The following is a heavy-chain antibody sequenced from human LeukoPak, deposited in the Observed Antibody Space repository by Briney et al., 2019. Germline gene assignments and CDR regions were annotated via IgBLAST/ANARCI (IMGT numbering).Heavy chain of an antibody. J-gene: IGHJ4*02. CDR2: ISYDGSNK. V-gene: IGHV3-30-3*01. Sequence: GGSLRLSCAASGFTFSSYAMHWVRQAPGKGLEWVAVISYDGSNKYYADSVKGRFTISRDNSKNTLYLQMNSLRAEDTAVYCCAKATRYCSSTSCYKILYFDYWGQGTLVTVSS. D-gene: IGHD2-2*02. CDR3: AKATRYCSSTSCYKILYFDY. CDR1: GFTFSSYA.